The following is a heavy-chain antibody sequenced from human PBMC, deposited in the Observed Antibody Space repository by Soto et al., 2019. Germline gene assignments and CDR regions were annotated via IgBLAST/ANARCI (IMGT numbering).Heavy chain of an antibody. CDR1: CGSFIGYY. CDR2: IDHSGYT. J-gene: IGHJ5*02. Sequence: SETLSLTCAFYCGSFIGYYWNWIRQPPGKGLEWIGEIDHSGYTNYNPSLKSRVTISVDTSKDQFSLRLTSVTAADTAVYYCARVRDWFDPWGQGTLVTVSS. V-gene: IGHV4-34*01. D-gene: IGHD3-3*01. CDR3: ARVRDWFDP.